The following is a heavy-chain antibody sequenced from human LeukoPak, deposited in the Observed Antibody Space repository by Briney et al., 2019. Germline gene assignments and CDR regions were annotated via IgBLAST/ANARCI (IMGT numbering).Heavy chain of an antibody. Sequence: GGSLRLSCTTSGFTFSTYSMSWVRQAPGKGLEWVSAINDDTPYYADSVKGRFTISRDNSKNTLYLQMNSLRAEDTAVYYCAKRIQSAMATGYWGQGTLVTVSS. CDR2: INDDTP. CDR1: GFTFSTYS. J-gene: IGHJ4*02. V-gene: IGHV3-23*01. CDR3: AKRIQSAMATGY. D-gene: IGHD5-18*01.